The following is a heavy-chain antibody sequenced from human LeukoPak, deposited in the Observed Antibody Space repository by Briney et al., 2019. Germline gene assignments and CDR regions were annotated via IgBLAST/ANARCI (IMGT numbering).Heavy chain of an antibody. CDR2: INSDGSST. D-gene: IGHD2-2*01. V-gene: IGHV3-74*01. J-gene: IGHJ6*03. Sequence: GGSLRLSCAASGFTFSSYWMHWVRQAPGKGLVWVSRINSDGSSTSYADSVKGRFTISRDNAKNTLYLQMNSLRAEDTAVYYCARDRDIVVVPSDYYYYMDVWGKGTTVTVSS. CDR1: GFTFSSYW. CDR3: ARDRDIVVVPSDYYYYMDV.